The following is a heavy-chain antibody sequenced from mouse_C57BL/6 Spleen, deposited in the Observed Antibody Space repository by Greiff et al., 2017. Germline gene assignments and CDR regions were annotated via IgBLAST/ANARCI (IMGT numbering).Heavy chain of an antibody. CDR2: IDPSDSET. CDR3: ARYHNYYGSSYGYFDV. V-gene: IGHV1-52*01. CDR1: GYTFTSYW. D-gene: IGHD1-1*01. Sequence: VQLQQPGAELVRPGSSVKLSCKASGYTFTSYWMPWVKQRPIQGLEWIGNIDPSDSETHYNQKFKDKATLTVDKSSSTAYMQLSSLTSEDSAVYYCARYHNYYGSSYGYFDVWGTGTTVTVSS. J-gene: IGHJ1*03.